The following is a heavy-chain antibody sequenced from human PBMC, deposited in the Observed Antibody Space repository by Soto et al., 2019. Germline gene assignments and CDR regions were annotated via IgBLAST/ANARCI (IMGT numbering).Heavy chain of an antibody. Sequence: GGSLRLSCPASGFTFSSYWMSWVRQPPGKWLEWVANIKPDGSEKYYVDAVKGRFTISRDNAKNSLYLQMNSLRGEDTAVYYCVRVDSPLGHFGMDVWGQGXTVTVYS. V-gene: IGHV3-7*01. CDR2: IKPDGSEK. CDR3: VRVDSPLGHFGMDV. D-gene: IGHD5-18*01. CDR1: GFTFSSYW. J-gene: IGHJ6*02.